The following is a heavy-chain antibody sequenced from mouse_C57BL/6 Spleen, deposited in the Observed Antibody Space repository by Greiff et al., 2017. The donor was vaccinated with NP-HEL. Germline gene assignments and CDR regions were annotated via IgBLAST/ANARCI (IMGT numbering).Heavy chain of an antibody. Sequence: VKLMESGAELVKPGASVKISCKASGYAFSSYWMNWVKQRPGKGLEWIGQIYPGDGDTNYNGKFKGKATLTADKSSSTAYMQLSSLTSEDSAVYFCAVTFFYAMDYWGQGTSVTVSS. D-gene: IGHD2-1*01. V-gene: IGHV1-80*01. J-gene: IGHJ4*01. CDR1: GYAFSSYW. CDR3: AVTFFYAMDY. CDR2: IYPGDGDT.